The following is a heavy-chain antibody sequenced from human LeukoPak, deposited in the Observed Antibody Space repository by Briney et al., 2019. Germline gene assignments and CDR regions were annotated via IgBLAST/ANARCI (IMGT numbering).Heavy chain of an antibody. V-gene: IGHV1-69*06. CDR2: IIPIFGTA. CDR1: GGTFSSYA. D-gene: IGHD4-23*01. J-gene: IGHJ3*02. CDR3: ASHSTTVVTYWVAFDI. Sequence: GASVKVSCKASGGTFSSYAISWVRQAPEQGLEWMGGIIPIFGTANYAQKFQGRVTITADKSTSTAYMELSSLRSEDTAVYYCASHSTTVVTYWVAFDIWGQGTMVTVSS.